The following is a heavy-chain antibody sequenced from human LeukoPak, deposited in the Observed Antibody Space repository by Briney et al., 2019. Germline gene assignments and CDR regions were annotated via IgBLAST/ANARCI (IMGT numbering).Heavy chain of an antibody. Sequence: GGSLRLSCAASGFTFSSYAMHCVRQAPGKRLEWVAVISYDGSNKYYAGSVKGRFTISRDNSKNTLYLQMNSLRAEDTAVYYCARDDYYGSGSSAPDYWGQGTLVTVSS. CDR2: ISYDGSNK. CDR1: GFTFSSYA. J-gene: IGHJ4*02. V-gene: IGHV3-30*04. CDR3: ARDDYYGSGSSAPDY. D-gene: IGHD3-10*01.